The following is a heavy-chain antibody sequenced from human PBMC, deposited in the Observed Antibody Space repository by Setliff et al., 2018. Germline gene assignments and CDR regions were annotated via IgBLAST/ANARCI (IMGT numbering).Heavy chain of an antibody. CDR2: IIPIFGTA. CDR1: GGTFSSYA. Sequence: SVKVSCKASGGTFSSYAISWVRQAPGRGLEWMGRIIPIFGTANYAQKFQGRVTITADKSTSTAYMELRSLRSDDTAVYYCASDGQGNYNFWSGSYYYYGMDVWGQGTTVTVSS. V-gene: IGHV1-69*06. D-gene: IGHD3-3*01. CDR3: ASDGQGNYNFWSGSYYYYGMDV. J-gene: IGHJ6*02.